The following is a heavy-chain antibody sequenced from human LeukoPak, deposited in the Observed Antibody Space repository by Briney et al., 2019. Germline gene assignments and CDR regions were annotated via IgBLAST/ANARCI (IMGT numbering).Heavy chain of an antibody. V-gene: IGHV3-9*01. CDR3: AELGITMIGGV. J-gene: IGHJ6*04. CDR1: GFTFNDYT. D-gene: IGHD3-10*02. Sequence: GGSLRLSCEVSGFTFNDYTMHWVRQAPGRGLEWVSSITWNSDTLKYAGSVKGRFTISRDNAKNSLYLQMNSLRAEDTAVYYCAELGITMIGGVWGKGTTVTISS. CDR2: ITWNSDTL.